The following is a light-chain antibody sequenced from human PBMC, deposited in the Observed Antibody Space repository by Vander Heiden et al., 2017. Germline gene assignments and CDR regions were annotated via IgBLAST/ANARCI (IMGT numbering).Light chain of an antibody. V-gene: IGKV3-20*01. CDR3: HQYGSSLPYT. CDR2: GAS. J-gene: IGKJ2*01. CDR1: QSFSSTY. Sequence: EIVLTQSPGTLSLSPGERATLSCSASQSFSSTYLAWYQQTPGQPRRLLISGASNRATGVPDRLSSSGSGIDFTLTITRLEPEDFAVYYCHQYGSSLPYTFGQGTKLEIK.